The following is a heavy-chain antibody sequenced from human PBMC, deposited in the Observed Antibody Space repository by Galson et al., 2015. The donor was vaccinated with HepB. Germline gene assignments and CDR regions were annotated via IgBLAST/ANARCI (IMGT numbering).Heavy chain of an antibody. D-gene: IGHD3-10*01. J-gene: IGHJ6*02. CDR3: AKDTSAGERFGDHDYYYYGMDV. V-gene: IGHV3-43D*03. Sequence: SLRLSCAASGFTFDDYAMHWVRQAPGKGLEWVSLISWDGGSTYYADSVKGRFTISRDNSKNSLYLQMNSLRAEDTALYYCAKDTSAGERFGDHDYYYYGMDVWGQGTTVTVSS. CDR1: GFTFDDYA. CDR2: ISWDGGST.